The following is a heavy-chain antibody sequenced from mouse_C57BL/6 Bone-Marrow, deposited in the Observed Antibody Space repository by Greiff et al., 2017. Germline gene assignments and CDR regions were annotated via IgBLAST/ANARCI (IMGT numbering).Heavy chain of an antibody. D-gene: IGHD1-1*01. CDR1: GFNIKDYY. V-gene: IGHV14-2*01. J-gene: IGHJ3*01. CDR2: IDPDDGET. Sequence: VQLQQSGAELVKPGASVKLSCTASGFNIKDYYMHWVKQRTEQGLEWIGRIDPDDGETKYAPKFQGQATITVDTSSNTAYLQLRSLTSEDTAVYYCALYDSSYEAWFAYWGQGTLVTVSA. CDR3: ALYDSSYEAWFAY.